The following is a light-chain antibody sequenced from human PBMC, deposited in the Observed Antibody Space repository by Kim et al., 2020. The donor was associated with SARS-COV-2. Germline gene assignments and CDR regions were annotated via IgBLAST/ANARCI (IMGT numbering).Light chain of an antibody. CDR2: GSS. CDR1: QSVSSNF. CDR3: QQYNRSPLT. V-gene: IGKV3-20*01. Sequence: SPGERATLSCRASQSVSSNFLAWHQQKPHQPPRLLYYGSSSRTTSIPRWFSGSGWRNDFTLIISRLQPEYVAVYYWQQYNRSPLTFGGGTKVDIK. J-gene: IGKJ4*01.